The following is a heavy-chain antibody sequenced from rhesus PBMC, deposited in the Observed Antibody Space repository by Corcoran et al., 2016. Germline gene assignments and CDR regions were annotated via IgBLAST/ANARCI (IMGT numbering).Heavy chain of an antibody. V-gene: IGHV4-160*01. D-gene: IGHD4-35*01. CDR3: ARRGHDYGNYRFDV. CDR1: GGSFSRYW. J-gene: IGHJ5-1*01. Sequence: QVQLQESGPGLVTPSETLSLTCAVSGGSFSRYWWGWIRQPPGQGLEWIGSIYGSSGSTEYNPSLKSRATISRDTSKNQFSLKLSSVTAADTAVYDCARRGHDYGNYRFDVWGPGVLVTVSS. CDR2: IYGSSGST.